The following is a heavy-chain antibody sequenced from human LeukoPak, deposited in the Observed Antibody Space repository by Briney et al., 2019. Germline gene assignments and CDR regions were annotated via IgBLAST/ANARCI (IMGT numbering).Heavy chain of an antibody. D-gene: IGHD2-2*01. CDR3: AREDANIVVVPALDY. J-gene: IGHJ4*02. CDR1: GYSISSGYY. CDR2: IYHSGST. Sequence: PSETLSLTCTVSGYSISSGYYWGWIRQPPGKGLEWIGSIYHSGSTYYNPSLKSRVTISVDTSKNQFSLKLSSVTAADTAVYYCAREDANIVVVPALDYWGQGTLVTVSS. V-gene: IGHV4-38-2*02.